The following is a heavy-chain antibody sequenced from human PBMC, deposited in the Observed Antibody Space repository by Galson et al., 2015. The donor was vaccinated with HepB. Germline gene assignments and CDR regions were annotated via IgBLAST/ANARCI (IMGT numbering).Heavy chain of an antibody. CDR2: IYSGGST. J-gene: IGHJ3*02. CDR3: ARANWGSGGAFDI. D-gene: IGHD7-27*01. V-gene: IGHV3-53*01. Sequence: SLRLSCAASGFTVSSNYMSWVRQAPGKGLEWVSVIYSGGSTSYADSVKGRFTISRDNSENTLYLQMNSLRAEDTAVYYCARANWGSGGAFDIWGQGTMVTVSS. CDR1: GFTVSSNY.